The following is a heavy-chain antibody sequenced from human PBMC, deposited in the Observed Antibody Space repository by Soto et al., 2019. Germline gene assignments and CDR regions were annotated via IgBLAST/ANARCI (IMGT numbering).Heavy chain of an antibody. CDR1: GGSISPYY. CDR2: IHYSGST. V-gene: IGHV4-59*01. CDR3: ARTLSGGYFDY. Sequence: QVQLQESGPGLVKPSETLSLTCTVSGGSISPYYWRWIRQAPGKGLEWIGYIHYSGSTNYNPSLKSRITISVDTSKNHFSLKLSSVTAADTAVYYCARTLSGGYFDYWGQGTLVTVSS. D-gene: IGHD3-16*01. J-gene: IGHJ4*02.